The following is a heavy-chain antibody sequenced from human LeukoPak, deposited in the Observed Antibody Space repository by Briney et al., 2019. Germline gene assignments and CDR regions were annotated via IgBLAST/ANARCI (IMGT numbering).Heavy chain of an antibody. CDR2: ISYDGSNK. CDR3: ARDAFGQQLVHYYYYGMDV. V-gene: IGHV3-30-3*01. D-gene: IGHD6-13*01. CDR1: GFTFSSYA. Sequence: GGSLLLSCAASGFTFSSYAMHWVRQAPGKGLEWVAVISYDGSNKYYADSVKGRFTISRDNSKNTLYLQMNSLRAEDTAVYYCARDAFGQQLVHYYYYGMDVWGQGTTVTVSS. J-gene: IGHJ6*02.